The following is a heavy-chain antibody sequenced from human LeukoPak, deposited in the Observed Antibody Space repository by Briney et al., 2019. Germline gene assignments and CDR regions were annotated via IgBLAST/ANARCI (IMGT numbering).Heavy chain of an antibody. V-gene: IGHV4-39*07. CDR3: ASREGLFSSGWVSREDY. J-gene: IGHJ4*02. D-gene: IGHD6-19*01. CDR1: GGSISSSSYY. Sequence: ASETLSLTCTVSGGSISSSSYYWGWIRQPPGKGLEWIGSIYYSGSTYYNPSLKSRVTISVDTSKNQFSLKLSSVTAADTAVYYCASREGLFSSGWVSREDYWGQGTLVTVSS. CDR2: IYYSGST.